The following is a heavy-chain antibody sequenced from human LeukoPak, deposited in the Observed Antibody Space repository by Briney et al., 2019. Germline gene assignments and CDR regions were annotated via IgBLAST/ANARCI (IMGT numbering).Heavy chain of an antibody. J-gene: IGHJ5*02. CDR1: GYTFTNYD. Sequence: ASVKVSCKASGYTFTNYDISWVRQAPGHGLEWMGWIRSFNGDTSYAQKFQGRVTITADTSTSTAYMELRSLRPDDTAVYYCARGWELLSWGQGTLVTVSS. CDR2: IRSFNGDT. V-gene: IGHV1-18*01. D-gene: IGHD3-10*01. CDR3: ARGWELLS.